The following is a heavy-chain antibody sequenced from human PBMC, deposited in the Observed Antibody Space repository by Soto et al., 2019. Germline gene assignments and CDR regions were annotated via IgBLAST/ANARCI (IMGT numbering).Heavy chain of an antibody. CDR1: GYTFTGYY. CDR2: INPNSGGT. J-gene: IGHJ6*02. V-gene: IGHV1-2*04. Sequence: GASVKVSCKASGYTFTGYYMHWVRQAPGQGLEWMGWINPNSGGTNYAQKFQGWVTMTRDTSISTAYMELSRLRSDDTAVYYCARSDYDFWSGSISDYYYYGMDVWGQGTTVTVSS. D-gene: IGHD3-3*01. CDR3: ARSDYDFWSGSISDYYYYGMDV.